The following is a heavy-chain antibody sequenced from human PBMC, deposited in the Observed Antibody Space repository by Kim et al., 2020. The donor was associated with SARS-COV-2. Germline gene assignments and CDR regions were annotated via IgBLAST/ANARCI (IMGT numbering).Heavy chain of an antibody. CDR3: ARGGRVIVVCLFDY. CDR2: IYYSGST. V-gene: IGHV4-39*07. D-gene: IGHD3-22*01. J-gene: IGHJ4*02. Sequence: SETLSLTCTVSGGSISSSSYYWGWIRQPPGKGLEWIGSIYYSGSTYYNPSLKSRVTISVDTSKNQFSLKLSSVTAADTAVYYCARGGRVIVVCLFDYWGQGTLVTVSS. CDR1: GGSISSSSYY.